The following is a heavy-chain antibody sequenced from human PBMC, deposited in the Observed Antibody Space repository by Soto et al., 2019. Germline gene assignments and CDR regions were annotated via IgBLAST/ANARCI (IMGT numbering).Heavy chain of an antibody. D-gene: IGHD2-21*02. Sequence: GGSLRLSCAASGFTFSSYGMHWVRQAPGKGLEWVAVISYDGSNKYYADSVKGRFTISRDNSKNTLYLQMNSLRAEDTAVYYCAKDGGDYVFDYWGQGTLVTVSS. CDR2: ISYDGSNK. CDR1: GFTFSSYG. J-gene: IGHJ4*02. CDR3: AKDGGDYVFDY. V-gene: IGHV3-30*18.